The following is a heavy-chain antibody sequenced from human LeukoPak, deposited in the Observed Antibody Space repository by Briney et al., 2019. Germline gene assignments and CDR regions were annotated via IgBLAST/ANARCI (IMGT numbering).Heavy chain of an antibody. CDR3: ARDYNGDKPFDY. V-gene: IGHV3-21*01. Sequence: EGSLRLSCAASGFTFSSYSMNWVRQAPGKGLEWVSSISSSSSYIYYADSVKGRFTISRDNAKNSLYLQMNSLRAEDTAVYYCARDYNGDKPFDYWGQGTLVTVSS. D-gene: IGHD4-17*01. J-gene: IGHJ4*02. CDR2: ISSSSSYI. CDR1: GFTFSSYS.